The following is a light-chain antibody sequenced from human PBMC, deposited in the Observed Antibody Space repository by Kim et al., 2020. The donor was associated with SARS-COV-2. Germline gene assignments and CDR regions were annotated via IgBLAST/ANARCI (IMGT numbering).Light chain of an antibody. CDR3: HQYVNSPHT. Sequence: SPGERATLSCRASQSLSHHFLACFQQKPGQTPRLLIYGASGRATGISDRFSGSGSGTDFAITISRLEPEDFAVYYCHQYVNSPHTFGQGTRLEIK. CDR2: GAS. V-gene: IGKV3-20*01. CDR1: QSLSHHF. J-gene: IGKJ5*01.